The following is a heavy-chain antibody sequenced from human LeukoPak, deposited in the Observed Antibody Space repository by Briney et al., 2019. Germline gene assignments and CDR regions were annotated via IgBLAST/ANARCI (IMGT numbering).Heavy chain of an antibody. CDR2: IYSGGST. J-gene: IGHJ4*02. CDR1: GFTVSSNY. D-gene: IGHD6-13*01. Sequence: GGSLRLSCAASGFTVSSNYMSWVRQAPGKWLEWVSVIYSGGSTYYADSVKGRFTISRDNSKNTLYLQMNSLRAEDTAVYYCARHSLAAAGTVDYWGQGTLVTVSS. CDR3: ARHSLAAAGTVDY. V-gene: IGHV3-53*01.